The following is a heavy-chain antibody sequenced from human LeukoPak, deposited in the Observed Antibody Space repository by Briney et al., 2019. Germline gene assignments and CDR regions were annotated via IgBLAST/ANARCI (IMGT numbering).Heavy chain of an antibody. Sequence: SVTLSLTCTVSGGSFSSSTYYWGWIRQPPGKGLEWIGSMYYSGSTYSNQSLKSRVTMSVDTSKNQFSLKLTSVTVADTAVYYCARQYYDTSGYYPWCFDYWGQGTLVTVSS. CDR1: GGSFSSSTYY. J-gene: IGHJ4*02. CDR2: MYYSGST. D-gene: IGHD3-22*01. V-gene: IGHV4-39*01. CDR3: ARQYYDTSGYYPWCFDY.